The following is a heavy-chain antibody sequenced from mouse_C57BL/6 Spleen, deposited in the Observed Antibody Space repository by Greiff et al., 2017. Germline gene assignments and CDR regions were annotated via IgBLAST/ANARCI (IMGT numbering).Heavy chain of an antibody. Sequence: QVQLQQSGAELVRPGASVKLSCKASGYTFTDYYINWVKQRPGQGLEWIARIYPGSGNTYYNEKFKGKATLTAEKSSSTAYMQLSSLTSADSAVYFCARVGDYFDYWGQGTTLTVSS. CDR2: IYPGSGNT. CDR3: ARVGDYFDY. CDR1: GYTFTDYY. V-gene: IGHV1-76*01. J-gene: IGHJ2*01. D-gene: IGHD1-1*02.